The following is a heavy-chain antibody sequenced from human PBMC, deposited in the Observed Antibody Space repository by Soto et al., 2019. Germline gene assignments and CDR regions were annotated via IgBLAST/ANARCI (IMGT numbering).Heavy chain of an antibody. Sequence: PSETLSLTCDVSGYSISSGHYWGWIRQPPGKGLEWIGNIFHSATTCYNPSVKSRVLILVDTSKNQFSLNLNSVTAADTAVYYCAKDGDFYDFVTGYYLTGHYFDYWGQGTPVTVSS. D-gene: IGHD3-9*01. J-gene: IGHJ4*02. V-gene: IGHV4-38-2*02. CDR3: AKDGDFYDFVTGYYLTGHYFDY. CDR2: IFHSATT. CDR1: GYSISSGHY.